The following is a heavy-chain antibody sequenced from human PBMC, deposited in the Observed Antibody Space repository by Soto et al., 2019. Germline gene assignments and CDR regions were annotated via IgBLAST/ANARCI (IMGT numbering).Heavy chain of an antibody. CDR2: IYYSGST. Sequence: SETLSLTCTVSGGSVSSGSYYWSWIRQPPGKGLEWIGYIYYSGSTNYNPSLKSRVTISVDTSKNQFSLKLSSVTAADTAVYYCARDIAAAFWGQGTLVTVSS. D-gene: IGHD6-13*01. CDR3: ARDIAAAF. V-gene: IGHV4-61*01. J-gene: IGHJ4*02. CDR1: GGSVSSGSYY.